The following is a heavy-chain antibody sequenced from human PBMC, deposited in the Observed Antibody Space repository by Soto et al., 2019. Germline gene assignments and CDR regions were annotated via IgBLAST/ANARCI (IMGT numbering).Heavy chain of an antibody. CDR1: GASINTYY. V-gene: IGHV4-59*01. CDR3: ARDYGAGSYGIDY. Sequence: QVRLQESGPGLVKPSETLSLTCTVSGASINTYYWAWIRQPPGKGLEWIGYIHNSGTTDYNPSLKSRVTMSVDSSKSQFSVKLSSVTAADTAVYYCARDYGAGSYGIDYWGQGTLVTVSS. J-gene: IGHJ4*02. CDR2: IHNSGTT. D-gene: IGHD3-10*01.